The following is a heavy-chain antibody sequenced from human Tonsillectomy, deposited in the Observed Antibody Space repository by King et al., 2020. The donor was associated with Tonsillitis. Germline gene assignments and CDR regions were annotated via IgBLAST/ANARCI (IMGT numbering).Heavy chain of an antibody. Sequence: VQLQESGPGLVKPSETLSLTCTVSGDSINNYYWSWIRQPPGKGLEWIGYIFYNGNTNYNPSLKSRVTMSVDTSKNQFSLKVSSVTAADTAVYFCAWTGHARQYYYAMDVWGQGTTVTVSS. V-gene: IGHV4-59*01. CDR3: AWTGHARQYYYAMDV. J-gene: IGHJ6*02. CDR2: IFYNGNT. D-gene: IGHD1-14*01. CDR1: GDSINNYY.